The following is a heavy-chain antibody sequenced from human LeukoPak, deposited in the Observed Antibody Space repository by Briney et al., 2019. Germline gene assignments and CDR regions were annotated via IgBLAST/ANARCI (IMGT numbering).Heavy chain of an antibody. CDR2: ITSSSTYI. CDR3: ARDPIVVVPSASFYYYMDV. CDR1: GFTFSSYS. D-gene: IGHD2-2*01. V-gene: IGHV3-21*01. J-gene: IGHJ6*03. Sequence: GGSLRLSCVASGFTFSSYSMTWVRQAPGKGLEWVSSITSSSTYIYYADSVKGRFTISRDNAKNSLYLQMNSLRAEDTAVYYCARDPIVVVPSASFYYYMDVWGKGTTVTVSS.